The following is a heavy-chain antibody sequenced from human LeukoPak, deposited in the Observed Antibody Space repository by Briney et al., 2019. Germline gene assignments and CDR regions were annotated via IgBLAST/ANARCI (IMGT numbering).Heavy chain of an antibody. CDR2: IYYSGST. Sequence: LRLSCAASGFTFSSYAMSWIRQHPGKGLEWIGYIYYSGSTYYNPSLKSRVTISVDTSKNQFSLKLSSVTAADTAVYYCARGSGSSWNGGFDYWGQGTLVTVSS. CDR1: GFTFSSYA. J-gene: IGHJ4*02. CDR3: ARGSGSSWNGGFDY. V-gene: IGHV4-31*02. D-gene: IGHD6-13*01.